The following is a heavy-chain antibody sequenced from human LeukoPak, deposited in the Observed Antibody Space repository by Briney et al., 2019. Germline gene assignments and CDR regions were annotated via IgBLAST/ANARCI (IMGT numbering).Heavy chain of an antibody. D-gene: IGHD3-3*01. CDR2: ISGSGGST. CDR3: AKTEDFWSGYWYYYYGMDV. CDR1: GFTFSSYA. J-gene: IGHJ6*02. V-gene: IGHV3-23*01. Sequence: PGGSLRLSGAASGFTFSSYAMSWVRQAPGKGLEWVSAISGSGGSTYYADSVKGRFTISRDNSKNTLYLQMNSLRAEDTAVYYCAKTEDFWSGYWYYYYGMDVWGQGTTVTVSS.